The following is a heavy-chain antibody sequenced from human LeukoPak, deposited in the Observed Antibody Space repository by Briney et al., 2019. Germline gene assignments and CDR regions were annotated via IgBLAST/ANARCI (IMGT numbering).Heavy chain of an antibody. V-gene: IGHV3-33*06. CDR2: IWYDGSHQ. CDR1: GFPFSGSG. D-gene: IGHD2-15*01. CDR3: AKDKDTPATAQPQRGYFES. J-gene: IGHJ4*02. Sequence: QPGSSLRLSCAASGFPFSGSGMHWVRQAPGKGLEWVAVIWYDGSHQYYADSVKGRFTISRDNSKNTLDLQMNSLRVEDTAVYFCAKDKDTPATAQPQRGYFESWGQGTLVTVSS.